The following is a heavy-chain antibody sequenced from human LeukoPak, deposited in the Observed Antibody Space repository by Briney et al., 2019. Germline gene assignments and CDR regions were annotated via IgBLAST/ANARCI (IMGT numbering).Heavy chain of an antibody. J-gene: IGHJ2*01. CDR1: GGSISSSSYY. V-gene: IGHV4-39*07. CDR2: IYYSGST. D-gene: IGHD5-12*01. Sequence: PSETLSLTCTVSGGSISSSSYYWGWIRQPPGKGLEWIGSIYYSGSTYYNPSLKSRVTISVDTSKNQFSLKLSSVTAADTAVYYYARDPDSGYDLWYFDLWGRGTLVTVSS. CDR3: ARDPDSGYDLWYFDL.